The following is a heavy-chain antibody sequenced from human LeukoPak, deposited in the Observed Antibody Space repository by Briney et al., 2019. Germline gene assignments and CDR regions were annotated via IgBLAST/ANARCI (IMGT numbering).Heavy chain of an antibody. D-gene: IGHD3-10*01. V-gene: IGHV3-74*01. CDR2: IDTDGTNT. Sequence: PGGSLRLSCAASGFTFNKYRMHWVRQAQGKGLVWVSRIDTDGTNTNYADSVKGRFTISGDNAKNTVYLQMNSLRAEDTAVYYCVRAFGDYWGQGILVTVSS. CDR1: GFTFNKYR. CDR3: VRAFGDY. J-gene: IGHJ4*02.